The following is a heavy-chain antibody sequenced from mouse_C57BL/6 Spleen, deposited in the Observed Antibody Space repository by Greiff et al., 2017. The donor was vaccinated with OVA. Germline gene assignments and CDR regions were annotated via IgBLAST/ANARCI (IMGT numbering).Heavy chain of an antibody. Sequence: EVQLQQSGPELVKPGASVKISCKASGYTFTDYYMNWVKQSHGKSLEWIGDINPNNGGTSYNQKFKGKATLTVDKSSSTAYMELRSLTSEDSAVYYCARGYGNYFDYWGKGTTLTVSS. J-gene: IGHJ2*01. CDR3: ARGYGNYFDY. D-gene: IGHD2-1*01. V-gene: IGHV1-26*01. CDR1: GYTFTDYY. CDR2: INPNNGGT.